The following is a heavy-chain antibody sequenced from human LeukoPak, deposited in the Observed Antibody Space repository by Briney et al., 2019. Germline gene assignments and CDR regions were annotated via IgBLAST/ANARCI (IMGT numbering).Heavy chain of an antibody. Sequence: GGSLRLSCVASGFIFSHYGMHWVRQAPGKGLEWVAVIWSDGTNRFYADSVKGRLTISRDNSQNTVSLEMSSLRVDDTAIYYCARDAQRGFDYSNSLKYWGHGTLVTVSS. CDR3: ARDAQRGFDYSNSLKY. CDR2: IWSDGTNR. CDR1: GFIFSHYG. V-gene: IGHV3-33*01. J-gene: IGHJ4*01. D-gene: IGHD4-11*01.